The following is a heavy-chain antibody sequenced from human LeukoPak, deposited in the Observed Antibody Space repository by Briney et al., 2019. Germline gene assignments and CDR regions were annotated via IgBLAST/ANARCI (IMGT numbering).Heavy chain of an antibody. CDR2: IYHSGST. V-gene: IGHV4-4*02. Sequence: SETLSLTCAVSGGSISSSNWWSRVRQPPGKGLEWIGEIYHSGSTNYNPSLKSRVTISVDKSKNQFSLKLSSVTAADTAVYYCARAGGEQWLEDYYYYMDVWGKGTTVTVSS. CDR1: GGSISSSNW. CDR3: ARAGGEQWLEDYYYYMDV. D-gene: IGHD6-19*01. J-gene: IGHJ6*03.